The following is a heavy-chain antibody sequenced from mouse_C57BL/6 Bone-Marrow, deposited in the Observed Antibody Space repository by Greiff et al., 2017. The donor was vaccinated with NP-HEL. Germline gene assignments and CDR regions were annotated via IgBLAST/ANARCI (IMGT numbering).Heavy chain of an antibody. J-gene: IGHJ3*01. V-gene: IGHV1-81*01. CDR2: IYPRSGNT. Sequence: VQLQQSGAELARPGASVKLSCKASGYTFTSYGISWVKQRTGQGLEWIGEIYPRSGNTYYNEKFKGKATLTADKSSSTAYMELRSLTSEDSAVYFCARGKACYCGSSFLFAYWGQGTLVTVSA. CDR3: ARGKACYCGSSFLFAY. D-gene: IGHD1-1*01. CDR1: GYTFTSYG.